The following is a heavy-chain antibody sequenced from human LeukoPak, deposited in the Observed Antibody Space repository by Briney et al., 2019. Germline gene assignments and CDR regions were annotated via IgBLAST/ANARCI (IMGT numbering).Heavy chain of an antibody. CDR3: ARRGCSNNSCYSLSFDP. V-gene: IGHV4-39*01. J-gene: IGHJ5*02. Sequence: SETLSLTCSVSGGSISSSRYYWGCIRQPPGKGLEWIGSVFYSGGTPYNPSLKSRATISVDTSKNQFSLKLSSVTAADTAVYYCARRGCSNNSCYSLSFDPWGQGNLGSVSS. CDR2: VFYSGGT. CDR1: GGSISSSRYY. D-gene: IGHD2-2*01.